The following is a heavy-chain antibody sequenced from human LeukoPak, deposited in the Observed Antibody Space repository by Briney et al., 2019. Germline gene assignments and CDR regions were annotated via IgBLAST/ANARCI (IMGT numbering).Heavy chain of an antibody. CDR2: IINDGSGA. D-gene: IGHD3-10*01. Sequence: GGSLRLSCAAPGFTFSSYWLNWVRQVPGKGLVWVSRIINDGSGANSADSVKGRFTISRDNAKNTLYLQMNSLRAEDTAAYYCATDRVYFGLDVWGQGTTVTVSS. J-gene: IGHJ6*02. CDR3: ATDRVYFGLDV. V-gene: IGHV3-74*01. CDR1: GFTFSSYW.